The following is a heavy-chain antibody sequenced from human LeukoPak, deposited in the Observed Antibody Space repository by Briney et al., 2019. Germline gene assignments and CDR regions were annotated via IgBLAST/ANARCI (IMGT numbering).Heavy chain of an antibody. D-gene: IGHD5-18*01. J-gene: IGHJ6*02. CDR3: ARFDVDTAMVTYYYYYGMDV. CDR2: ISSSSSYI. V-gene: IGHV3-21*01. CDR1: GFTFSSYS. Sequence: PGGSLRLSCAASGFTFSSYSMNWVRQAPGKGLGWVSSISSSSSYIYYADSVKGRFTISRDNAKNSLYLQMNSLRVEDTAVYYCARFDVDTAMVTYYYYYGMDVWGQGTTVTVSS.